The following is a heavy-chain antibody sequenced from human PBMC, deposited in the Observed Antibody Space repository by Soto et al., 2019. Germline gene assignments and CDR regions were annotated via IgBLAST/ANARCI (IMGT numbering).Heavy chain of an antibody. CDR3: ARGGLFDP. J-gene: IGHJ5*02. CDR2: IHSSGST. Sequence: SETLSLTCTVSGGSISSDDYYWSWIRQAPGRGLEWIGYIHSSGSTYYNPSLKSRVTISVDTSKNQFSLKLSSVTVADTAVYYCARGGLFDPWGQGTLVTVSS. CDR1: GGSISSDDYY. D-gene: IGHD5-12*01. V-gene: IGHV4-30-4*01.